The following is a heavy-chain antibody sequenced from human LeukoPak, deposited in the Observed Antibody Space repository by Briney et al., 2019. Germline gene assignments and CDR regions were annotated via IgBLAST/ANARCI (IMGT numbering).Heavy chain of an antibody. CDR1: GGTFISYA. CDR3: ARDRVSGSYSGYFDY. Sequence: GASVKVSCKASGGTFISYAISWVRQAPGQGLEWMGRIIPIFGTANYAQQFQGRVTITTDESTSTAYMELSSLRSEDTAVYYCARDRVSGSYSGYFDYWGQGTLVTVSS. V-gene: IGHV1-69*05. D-gene: IGHD1-26*01. CDR2: IIPIFGTA. J-gene: IGHJ4*02.